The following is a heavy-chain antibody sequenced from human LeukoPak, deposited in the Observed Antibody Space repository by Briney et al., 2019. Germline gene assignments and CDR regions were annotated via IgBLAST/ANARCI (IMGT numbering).Heavy chain of an antibody. V-gene: IGHV3-23*01. J-gene: IGHJ4*02. CDR1: GFTFSTFA. CDR3: AKDIGISNSWPYFDF. Sequence: GGSLRLSCVASGFTFSTFAMNWVRQAPGKGLEWVSTISETGRSTYYADSVKGQFTISRDNSKNTLYLQMNSLRAEDTAVYYCAKDIGISNSWPYFDFWGRGTLVTVSS. D-gene: IGHD6-13*01. CDR2: ISETGRST.